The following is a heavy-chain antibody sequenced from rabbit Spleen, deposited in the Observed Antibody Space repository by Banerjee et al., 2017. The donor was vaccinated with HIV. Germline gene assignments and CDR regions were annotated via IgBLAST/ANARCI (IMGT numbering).Heavy chain of an antibody. V-gene: IGHV1S47*01. CDR1: GFDLNTYG. CDR3: GRAGEGGYGYLDL. Sequence: QEQLMESGGGLVQPGGSLKLSCKGSGFDLNTYGVSWVRQAPGKGLEWIAYIDPVFGATYYATWVNGRFTISSQNAQNTLYLQLNSLTAADTATFFCGRAGEGGYGYLDLWGQGTLVTVS. D-gene: IGHD2-1*01. CDR2: IDPVFGAT. J-gene: IGHJ4*01.